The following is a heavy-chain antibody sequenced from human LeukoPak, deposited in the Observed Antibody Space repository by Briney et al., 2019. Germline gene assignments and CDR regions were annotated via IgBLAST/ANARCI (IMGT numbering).Heavy chain of an antibody. CDR1: GFSFTTFW. CDR2: INHSGST. Sequence: GSLRLSCAASGFSFTTFWVSWVRQAPGKGLEWIGEINHSGSTNYNPSLKSRVTISVDTSKNQFSLKLSSVTAADTAVYYCARASNLLSGFDYWGQGTLVTVSS. V-gene: IGHV4-4*02. J-gene: IGHJ4*02. CDR3: ARASNLLSGFDY. D-gene: IGHD3-10*01.